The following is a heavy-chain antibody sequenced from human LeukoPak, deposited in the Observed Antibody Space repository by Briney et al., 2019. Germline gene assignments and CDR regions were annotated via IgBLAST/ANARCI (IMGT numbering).Heavy chain of an antibody. CDR3: TRGLPRDGLVVIAAANEY. V-gene: IGHV1-8*03. J-gene: IGHJ4*02. CDR2: MNPKTGNT. Sequence: ASVKVSCKASGYTFSSYDINWVRQAAGQGLEWMGWMNPKTGNTGFSQKFQGRVTITKDTSISTAYMELSRLTSEDTGVYYCTRGLPRDGLVVIAAANEYWGQGSLVTVSS. CDR1: GYTFSSYD. D-gene: IGHD2-2*01.